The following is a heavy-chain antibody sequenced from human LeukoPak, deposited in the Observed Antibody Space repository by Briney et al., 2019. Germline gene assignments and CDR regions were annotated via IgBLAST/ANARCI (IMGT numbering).Heavy chain of an antibody. CDR1: GFTFSLYN. Sequence: PGGSLRLSCAASGFTFSLYNMNWVRQAPGKGLEWVSQISASETSIKYADSVRGRFTIPRDNVKNSVYLQMNSLRAEDTAIYYCVRDNLENQWLERSYWGQGTLVTVSS. CDR3: VRDNLENQWLERSY. J-gene: IGHJ4*02. CDR2: ISASETSI. D-gene: IGHD6-19*01. V-gene: IGHV3-48*03.